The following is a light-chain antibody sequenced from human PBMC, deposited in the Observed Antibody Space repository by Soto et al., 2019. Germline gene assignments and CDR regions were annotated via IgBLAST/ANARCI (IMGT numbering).Light chain of an antibody. CDR3: QQFNSYTQT. Sequence: AIHFTHSPSSLSASVEDRVTITCRASQGIGGALAWYQQKPGRAPQLLIYDASSLKSGVQSRFSGSGSGTDFSLSISSLKPEDFATYYCQQFNSYTQTFGQGTKV. J-gene: IGKJ1*01. CDR1: QGIGGA. V-gene: IGKV1-13*02. CDR2: DAS.